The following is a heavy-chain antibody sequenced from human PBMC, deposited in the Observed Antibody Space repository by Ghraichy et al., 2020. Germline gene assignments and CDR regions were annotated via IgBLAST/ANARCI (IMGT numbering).Heavy chain of an antibody. CDR2: INTNTGNP. CDR1: GYTFTSYA. J-gene: IGHJ3*02. CDR3: ARHRYYYDSSGYYYRGYDAFDS. Sequence: ASVKVSCKASGYTFTSYAMNWVRQAPGQGLEWMGWINTNTGNPTYAQGFTGRFVFSLDTSVSTAYLQISSLKAEDTAVYYCARHRYYYDSSGYYYRGYDAFDSWGQGTMVTVSS. D-gene: IGHD3-22*01. V-gene: IGHV7-4-1*02.